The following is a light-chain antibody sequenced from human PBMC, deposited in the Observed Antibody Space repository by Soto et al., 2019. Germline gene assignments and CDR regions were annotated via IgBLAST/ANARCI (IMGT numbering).Light chain of an antibody. CDR1: QGIDTY. CDR2: AAS. V-gene: IGKV1-27*01. J-gene: IGKJ3*01. CDR3: QKYTSAPFT. Sequence: DIQMTQSPSSLSASVGDRVTITCRASQGIDTYLAWHQQKPGKVPKLLIYAASTLQSGVPSRFSGSGSGTDFTLTISSLQPEDVATYYCQKYTSAPFTFGPGTKVDIK.